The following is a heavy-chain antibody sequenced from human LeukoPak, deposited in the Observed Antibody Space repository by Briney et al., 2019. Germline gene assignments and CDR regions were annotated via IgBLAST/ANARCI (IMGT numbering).Heavy chain of an antibody. J-gene: IGHJ5*02. CDR2: ISGYNGNT. V-gene: IGHV1-18*01. CDR1: GYTFTSSG. Sequence: ASAKVSCKASGYTFTSSGINWVRQAPGQGLEWMGWISGYNGNTDYAQKLLGRVTMTTDTSTSTAYMELRSLRPDDTAVYYCARDKGYSSTWRPNWFDPWGQGTLVTVSS. D-gene: IGHD6-13*01. CDR3: ARDKGYSSTWRPNWFDP.